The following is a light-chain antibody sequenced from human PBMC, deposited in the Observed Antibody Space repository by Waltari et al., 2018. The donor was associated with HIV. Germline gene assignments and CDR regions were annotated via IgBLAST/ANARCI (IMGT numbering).Light chain of an antibody. V-gene: IGLV2-14*01. CDR1: RSDVGGYNY. CDR2: DVS. Sequence: QSALTQPASVSGSPGQSITISCTGTRSDVGGYNYVSWYQQHPGQAHKHMIYDVSNRPSGLTISFTGSKSGNTASLTISGLQAEDEADYYCSSYTSGSTLVSGGETKLTVI. CDR3: SSYTSGSTLV. J-gene: IGLJ3*02.